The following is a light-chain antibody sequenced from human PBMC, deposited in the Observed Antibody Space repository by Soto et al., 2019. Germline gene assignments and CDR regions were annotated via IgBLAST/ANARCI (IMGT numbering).Light chain of an antibody. CDR2: GVS. V-gene: IGLV2-14*01. CDR3: SSHTISGALQV. Sequence: QSVLTQPASVSGSPGQSITISCTGTISDFVVYNYVSWYQQHPGKAPKLMIYGVSNRPSGVSNRFSGSKSGNTASLTISGLQADGEADYYCSSHTISGALQVFGTGTKVTVL. CDR1: ISDFVVYNY. J-gene: IGLJ1*01.